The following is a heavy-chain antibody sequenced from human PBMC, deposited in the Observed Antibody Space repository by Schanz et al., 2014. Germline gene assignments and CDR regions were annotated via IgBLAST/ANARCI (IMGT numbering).Heavy chain of an antibody. CDR1: GFTFSNYA. J-gene: IGHJ4*02. Sequence: EVQLLESGGGLVRPGGSLRLSCAASGFTFSNYAMSWVRQAPGKGLEWVSSISGRSSHIYYADSVKGRFTISRDNSKNTLYLQMNSLRAEDTAVYYCAKDPSHGDYDYYFDYWGQGTLVTVSS. CDR2: ISGRSSHI. D-gene: IGHD3-22*01. V-gene: IGHV3-23*01. CDR3: AKDPSHGDYDYYFDY.